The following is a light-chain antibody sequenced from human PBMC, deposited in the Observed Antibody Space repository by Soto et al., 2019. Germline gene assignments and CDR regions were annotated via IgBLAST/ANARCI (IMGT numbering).Light chain of an antibody. CDR1: QSVSRN. CDR3: QQYNNWPLYT. V-gene: IGKV3-15*01. CDR2: GAS. J-gene: IGKJ2*01. Sequence: EIVITQSPATTSVSPWQRATLSCSASQSVSRNLAWYQQKPYQAHRRLIYGASTSATGIPARFSGSGSGTEFTLTISSLQSEDFAVYYCQQYNNWPLYTFGQGTKLEIK.